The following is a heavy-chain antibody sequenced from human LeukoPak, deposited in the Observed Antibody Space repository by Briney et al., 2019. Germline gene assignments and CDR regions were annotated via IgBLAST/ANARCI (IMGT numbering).Heavy chain of an antibody. Sequence: HTGGSLRLSCAASGFTVSSNYMSWVRQAPGKGLEWVSVIYSGGSTYYADSVKGRFTISRDNSQNTLYLQMNSLRAEDTAVYFCARRQVGATVDYWGQGTLVTVSS. CDR3: ARRQVGATVDY. CDR1: GFTVSSNY. D-gene: IGHD1-26*01. CDR2: IYSGGST. V-gene: IGHV3-66*02. J-gene: IGHJ4*02.